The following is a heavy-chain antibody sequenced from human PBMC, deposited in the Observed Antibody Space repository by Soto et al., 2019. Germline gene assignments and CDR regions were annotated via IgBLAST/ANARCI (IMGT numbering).Heavy chain of an antibody. Sequence: GGSLRLSCAVSGFTFRSSPMSWVRRAPGKGLEWVSGINSGSSYIHYVDSVRGRFTITRDNAKNLLYLQMNSLRAEDTAVYYCARWDITGTTYDAFDIWGQGTMVTVSS. CDR1: GFTFRSSP. V-gene: IGHV3-21*06. J-gene: IGHJ3*02. CDR2: INSGSSYI. D-gene: IGHD1-7*01. CDR3: ARWDITGTTYDAFDI.